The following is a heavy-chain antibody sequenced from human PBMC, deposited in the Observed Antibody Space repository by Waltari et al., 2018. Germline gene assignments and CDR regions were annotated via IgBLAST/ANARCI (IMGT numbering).Heavy chain of an antibody. D-gene: IGHD3-22*01. CDR2: ISGSWGIT. CDR1: GFTCSTYS. V-gene: IGHV3-23*04. Sequence: EVQLVESGGGLIQPGGSLRLSCTASGFTCSTYSMNWVRQAQGKGLEGVSAISGSWGITYYADSVEGRFTISRDNSKNTLYLQMNSLRAEDTAVYYCAKDRAYYDSSGWAYYYYMDVWGKGTMVTVSS. J-gene: IGHJ6*03. CDR3: AKDRAYYDSSGWAYYYYMDV.